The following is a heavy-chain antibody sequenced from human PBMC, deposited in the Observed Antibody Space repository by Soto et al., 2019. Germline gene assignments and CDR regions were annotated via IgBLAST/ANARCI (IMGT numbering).Heavy chain of an antibody. V-gene: IGHV1-3*01. D-gene: IGHD3-9*01. J-gene: IGHJ4*02. Sequence: ASVKVSCKASGYTFTSYAMHWVRQAPGQRLEWMGWINAGNGNTKYSQKFQGRVTITRDTSASTAYMELSSLRSEDTAVYYCARVDILTGYAFDYWGQRTLVTVSS. CDR2: INAGNGNT. CDR1: GYTFTSYA. CDR3: ARVDILTGYAFDY.